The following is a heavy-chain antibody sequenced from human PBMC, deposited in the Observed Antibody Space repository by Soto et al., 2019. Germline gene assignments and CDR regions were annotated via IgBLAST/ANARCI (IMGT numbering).Heavy chain of an antibody. CDR3: ARYRGESSGYYGAAPAYYFDD. CDR2: IYYSGST. J-gene: IGHJ4*02. D-gene: IGHD3-22*01. V-gene: IGHV4-59*01. Sequence: SETLSLTCTVSGASIISYYWSWIRQPPGKGLEWIGYIYYSGSTNYNPSLKSRVTISVDTSKNQFSLKLSSVTAADTAVYYCARYRGESSGYYGAAPAYYFDDWCQGTLVTVSS. CDR1: GASIISYY.